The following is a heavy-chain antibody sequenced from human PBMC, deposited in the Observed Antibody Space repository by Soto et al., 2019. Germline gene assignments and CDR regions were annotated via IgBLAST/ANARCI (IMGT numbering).Heavy chain of an antibody. CDR2: TSASGYAT. CDR1: ESTFSSYA. J-gene: IGHJ3*02. CDR3: AKDSRYSDSVRAFDI. Sequence: GGSLRLSCAASESTFSSYAMTWVRQAPGKGLEWVSSTSASGYATYYADSVKGRFTISRDNSKNTLYLQMSSLRAEDTALYYCAKDSRYSDSVRAFDIWGHGTMVTVSS. D-gene: IGHD5-12*01. V-gene: IGHV3-23*01.